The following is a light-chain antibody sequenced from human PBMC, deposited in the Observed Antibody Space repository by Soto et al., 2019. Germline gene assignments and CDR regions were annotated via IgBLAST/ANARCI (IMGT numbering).Light chain of an antibody. Sequence: QSALTQPASVSGSPGQSITISCTGTSSDVGAYNYVSWYQQHPGKVPKLLIYDVTYRPSGVSNRFSGFKSGNTASLTISGLQAGDEANYYCASYTSSISLVFGGGTKLTVL. V-gene: IGLV2-14*01. CDR1: SSDVGAYNY. CDR2: DVT. CDR3: ASYTSSISLV. J-gene: IGLJ3*02.